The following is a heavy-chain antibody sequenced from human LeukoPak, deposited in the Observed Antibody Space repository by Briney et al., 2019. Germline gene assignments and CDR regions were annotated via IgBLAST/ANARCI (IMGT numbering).Heavy chain of an antibody. J-gene: IGHJ4*02. CDR1: GFTFSSYW. CDR3: ARTRDIVVVPVAPFDY. D-gene: IGHD2-2*01. Sequence: GGSLRLSCAASGFTFSSYWMHWVRQVPGKGLLWDSRISGDGSSTTYAASVKGRFTISRDNAKNTLYLQMKSLGAEDTAVYYCARTRDIVVVPVAPFDYWGQGTLVTVSS. V-gene: IGHV3-74*01. CDR2: ISGDGSST.